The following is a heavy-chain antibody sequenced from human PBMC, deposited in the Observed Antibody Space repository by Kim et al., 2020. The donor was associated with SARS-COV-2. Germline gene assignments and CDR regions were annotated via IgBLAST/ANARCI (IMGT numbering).Heavy chain of an antibody. CDR3: AREGIKQWLARVDYYYYGMDV. Sequence: ASVKVSCKASGYTFTSYGISWVRQAPGQGLEWMGWISAYNSNTNYAQKLQGRVTMTTDTSTSTAYMELRSLRSDDTAVYYCAREGIKQWLARVDYYYYGMDVWGQGTTVTVSS. CDR2: ISAYNSNT. D-gene: IGHD6-19*01. J-gene: IGHJ6*02. CDR1: GYTFTSYG. V-gene: IGHV1-18*04.